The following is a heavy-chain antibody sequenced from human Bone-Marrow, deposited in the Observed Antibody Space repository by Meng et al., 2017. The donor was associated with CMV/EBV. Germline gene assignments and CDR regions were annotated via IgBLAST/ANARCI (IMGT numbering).Heavy chain of an antibody. V-gene: IGHV3-73*01. CDR3: TRTSLADSGRRGFDP. CDR2: IRSKANNYAT. CDR1: GFTLSGSA. D-gene: IGHD5-12*01. Sequence: GGSLRLSCAASGFTLSGSAVHWVRQASGKGLEWVGRIRSKANNYATVYAASVKGRFTISRDDSKNTAFLQMNSLKIEDTAVYYCTRTSLADSGRRGFDPWGQGTLVTVSS. J-gene: IGHJ5*02.